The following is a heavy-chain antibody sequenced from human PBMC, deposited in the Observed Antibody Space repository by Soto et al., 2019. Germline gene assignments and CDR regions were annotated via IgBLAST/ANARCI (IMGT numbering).Heavy chain of an antibody. Sequence: EVHLLDSGGGLAQPGGSLKLSCATSGFTFGNFAMSWVRQAPGKGLEWVSAISGNGGSTYYADSVKGRFTISRDNSKNTLYLQMNSLTAEDTAVYFCANLRAKSHIAVPFDYWGQGSLVTVSS. CDR2: ISGNGGST. V-gene: IGHV3-23*01. J-gene: IGHJ4*02. CDR3: ANLRAKSHIAVPFDY. CDR1: GFTFGNFA. D-gene: IGHD2-15*01.